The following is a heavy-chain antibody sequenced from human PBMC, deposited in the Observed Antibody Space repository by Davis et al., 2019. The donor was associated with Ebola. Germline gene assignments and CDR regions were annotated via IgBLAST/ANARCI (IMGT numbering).Heavy chain of an antibody. Sequence: GESLKISCAASGFTFSSYWMSWVRQAPGKGLEWVANIKRDGRETYYVDSVKGRFTISRANGKNSLYLQMKSLSAEDTAVYYCAKSGLSFGVVKYHYGMDVWGKGTTVTVSS. CDR2: IKRDGRET. CDR1: GFTFSSYW. D-gene: IGHD3-3*01. CDR3: AKSGLSFGVVKYHYGMDV. V-gene: IGHV3-7*01. J-gene: IGHJ6*04.